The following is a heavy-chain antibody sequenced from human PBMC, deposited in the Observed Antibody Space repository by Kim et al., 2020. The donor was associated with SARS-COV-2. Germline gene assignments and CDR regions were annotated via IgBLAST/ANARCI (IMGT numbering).Heavy chain of an antibody. CDR2: ISRSGST. D-gene: IGHD1-26*01. J-gene: IGHJ4*02. Sequence: SETLSLTCAVSGDSVSSSGWWSWVRQPPGKGLEWIWEISRSGSTNYNPSLQSRVTISLDNSKNSFSLKVRSVTAADTAVYYCAGNGFYCLDYWGEGTLDTVST. V-gene: IGHV4-4*02. CDR3: AGNGFYCLDY. CDR1: GDSVSSSGW.